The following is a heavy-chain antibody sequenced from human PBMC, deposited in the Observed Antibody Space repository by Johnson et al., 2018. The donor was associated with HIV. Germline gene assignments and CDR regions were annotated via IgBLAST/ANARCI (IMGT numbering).Heavy chain of an antibody. Sequence: VQLVESGGGVVRPGGSLRLSCAASGFTFDDYGVSWVRQAPGKGLEWLSGVNWNGARTGSADSSKGRFTISRAHAKNTLYLQMHSLRAEDTSVYYCALYPPDAFDIWGQGTMVTVSS. V-gene: IGHV3-20*04. D-gene: IGHD5/OR15-5a*01. CDR1: GFTFDDYG. CDR2: VNWNGART. J-gene: IGHJ3*02. CDR3: ALYPPDAFDI.